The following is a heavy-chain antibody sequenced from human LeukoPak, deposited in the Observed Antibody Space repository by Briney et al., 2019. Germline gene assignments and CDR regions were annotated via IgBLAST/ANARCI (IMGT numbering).Heavy chain of an antibody. J-gene: IGHJ4*02. D-gene: IGHD3-22*01. CDR2: IYYSGST. Sequence: SETLSLTCTVSGGSISSSSYYWGWIRQPPGKGLEWIGSIYYSGSTYYNPPLKSRVTISVDTSKNQFSLKLSSVTAADTAVYYCARQGYYDSSGYYYLDYWGQGTLVTVSS. CDR1: GGSISSSSYY. V-gene: IGHV4-39*07. CDR3: ARQGYYDSSGYYYLDY.